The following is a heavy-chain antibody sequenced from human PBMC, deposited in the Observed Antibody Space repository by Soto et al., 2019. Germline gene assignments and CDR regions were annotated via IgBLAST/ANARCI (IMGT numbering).Heavy chain of an antibody. CDR1: GGSISSYY. CDR3: ARDLVWFGEYPPFFDY. Sequence: VQLQESGPGLVKPSETLSLTCTVSGGSISSYYWSWIRQPPGKGLEWIGYIYYSGSTNYNPSLKSRVTISADTSKNQFSLKLSSVTAADTAVYYCARDLVWFGEYPPFFDYWGQRTLVTVSS. J-gene: IGHJ4*02. V-gene: IGHV4-59*01. CDR2: IYYSGST. D-gene: IGHD3-10*01.